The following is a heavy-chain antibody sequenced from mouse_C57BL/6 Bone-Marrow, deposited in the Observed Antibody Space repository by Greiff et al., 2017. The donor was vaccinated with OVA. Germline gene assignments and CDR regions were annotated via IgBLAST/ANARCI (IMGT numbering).Heavy chain of an antibody. CDR1: GFNIKDYY. CDR3: ARGGLSIYYYD. J-gene: IGHJ3*01. CDR2: IHPNSGST. Sequence: VQLQQSGAELVKPGASVKLSCTASGFNIKDYYMHWVKQRPGQGLEWIGMIHPNSGSTNYNEKFKSKATLTVDKSSSTAYMQLSSLTSEDSAVYYCARGGLSIYYYDWGQGTLVTVSA. D-gene: IGHD1-1*01. V-gene: IGHV1-64*01.